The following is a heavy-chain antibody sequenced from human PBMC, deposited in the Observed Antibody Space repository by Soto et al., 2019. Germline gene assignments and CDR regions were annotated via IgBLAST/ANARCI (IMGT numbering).Heavy chain of an antibody. J-gene: IGHJ6*02. CDR1: GFTFGSYG. Sequence: GGSLRLSCAASGFTFGSYGMHWVRQAPGKGLEWVAVIWYDGSNKYYADSVKGRFTISRDNSKNTLYLQMNSPRAEDTAVYYCARDRGYCSVGCCYLDYHYGMDVWGPGTTVTLFS. CDR2: IWYDGSNK. CDR3: ARDRGYCSVGCCYLDYHYGMDV. D-gene: IGHD2-15*01. V-gene: IGHV3-33*01.